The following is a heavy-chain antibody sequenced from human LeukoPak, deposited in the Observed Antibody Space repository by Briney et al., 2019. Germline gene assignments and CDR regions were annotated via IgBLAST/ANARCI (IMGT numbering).Heavy chain of an antibody. CDR2: INAGNGNT. V-gene: IGHV1-3*01. D-gene: IGHD2-8*01. Sequence: ASVKVSCKASGYTFATYTIHWVRQAPGQRLEWMGWINAGNGNTKYSQKFQGRVTITRDTSASTAYMELSSLRSEDTAVYYCARDYCTSGVCYHYFDCWGQGTLVTVSS. CDR1: GYTFATYT. J-gene: IGHJ4*02. CDR3: ARDYCTSGVCYHYFDC.